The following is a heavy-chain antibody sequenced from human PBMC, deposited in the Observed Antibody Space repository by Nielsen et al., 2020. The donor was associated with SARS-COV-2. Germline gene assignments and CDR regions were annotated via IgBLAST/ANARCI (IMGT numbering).Heavy chain of an antibody. V-gene: IGHV1-69*06. D-gene: IGHD5-12*01. CDR1: GGTFSSYA. CDR3: ASEIVATILSRGNWFDP. CDR2: IIPIFGTA. J-gene: IGHJ5*02. Sequence: SVKVSCKASGGTFSSYAISWVRQAPGQGLEWMGGIIPIFGTANYAQKFQGRVTITADKSTSTAYMELSSLRSEDTAVYYCASEIVATILSRGNWFDPWGQGTLVTVSS.